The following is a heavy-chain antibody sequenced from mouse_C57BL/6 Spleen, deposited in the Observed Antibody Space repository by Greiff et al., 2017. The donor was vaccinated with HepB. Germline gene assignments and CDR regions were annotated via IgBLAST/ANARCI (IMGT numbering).Heavy chain of an antibody. CDR1: GYSFTGYY. D-gene: IGHD3-3*01. V-gene: IGHV1-42*01. CDR2: INPSTGGT. Sequence: EVKLMESGPELVKPGASVKISCKASGYSFTGYYMNWVKQSPEKSLEWIGEINPSTGGTSYNQKFKAKATLTVDKSSSTAYMQLKSLTSEDSAVYYCARRDKDWYFDVWGTGTTVTVSS. CDR3: ARRDKDWYFDV. J-gene: IGHJ1*03.